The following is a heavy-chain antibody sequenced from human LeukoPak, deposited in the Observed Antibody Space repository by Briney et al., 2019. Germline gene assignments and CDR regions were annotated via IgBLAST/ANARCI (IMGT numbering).Heavy chain of an antibody. V-gene: IGHV3-23*01. Sequence: PGGSLRLSCAASGFTFSSYAMSWVRQAPGKGLEWVSAISGSGGSTYYADSVKGRFTISRDNSKNTLYLQMNSLRAEDTAVYYCANAFYRSSTSCPFDYWGQGTLVTVSS. CDR1: GFTFSSYA. J-gene: IGHJ4*02. CDR3: ANAFYRSSTSCPFDY. CDR2: ISGSGGST. D-gene: IGHD2-2*01.